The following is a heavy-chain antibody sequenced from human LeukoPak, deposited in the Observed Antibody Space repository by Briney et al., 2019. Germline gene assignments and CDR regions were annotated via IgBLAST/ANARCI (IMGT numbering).Heavy chain of an antibody. J-gene: IGHJ4*02. Sequence: SGPALVKPTQTLPLTFTFSGFSLSTTGMFGTWIRQPPGKALERLASIARDDDKYYNTSLQTRLTISKDTSQNQVVLTMTNMDPVDTATYYCARIRSTGSQSFDYWGQGTLVTVSS. D-gene: IGHD1-26*01. CDR2: IARDDDK. V-gene: IGHV2-70*11. CDR1: GFSLSTTGMF. CDR3: ARIRSTGSQSFDY.